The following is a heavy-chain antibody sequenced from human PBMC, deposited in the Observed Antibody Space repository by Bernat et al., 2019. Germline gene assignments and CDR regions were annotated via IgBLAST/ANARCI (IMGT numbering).Heavy chain of an antibody. V-gene: IGHV3-33*01. Sequence: QVQLVESGGGVVQPGRSLRLSCAASGFTFSSYGMHWVRQAPGKGLEWVAVIWYDGSNKYYADYVKGRFTISRDNSKNTLYLQMNSLRAEDTAVYYCARGLWFGELFYGMDVWGQGTTVTVSS. J-gene: IGHJ6*02. CDR3: ARGLWFGELFYGMDV. D-gene: IGHD3-10*01. CDR1: GFTFSSYG. CDR2: IWYDGSNK.